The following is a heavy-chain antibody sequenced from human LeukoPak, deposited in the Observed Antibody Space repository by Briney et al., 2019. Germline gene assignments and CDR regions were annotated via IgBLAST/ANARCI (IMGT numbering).Heavy chain of an antibody. D-gene: IGHD3/OR15-3a*01. Sequence: SETLSLTCTVSGGSISSYYWSWIRQPPGKGLEWIGYISYSGSTNFNPSLKSRVTISVDTSKNQFSLKLSSVTAADTAVYYCARGDWLDYWGQGTLVTVSS. CDR3: ARGDWLDY. CDR1: GGSISSYY. V-gene: IGHV4-59*01. CDR2: ISYSGST. J-gene: IGHJ4*02.